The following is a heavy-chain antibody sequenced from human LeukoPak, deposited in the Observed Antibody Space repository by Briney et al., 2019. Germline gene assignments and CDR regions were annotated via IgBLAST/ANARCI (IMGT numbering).Heavy chain of an antibody. Sequence: SETLSLTCAVYGGSFSGYYWSWIRQPPGKGLEWIGEINHSGSTNYNPSLKSRVTISVDTSKNQFSLRLSSVTAADTSVYYCVRHPTDYYYIDVWGKGTTVTISS. D-gene: IGHD4-17*01. CDR2: INHSGST. CDR3: VRHPTDYYYIDV. J-gene: IGHJ6*03. V-gene: IGHV4-34*01. CDR1: GGSFSGYY.